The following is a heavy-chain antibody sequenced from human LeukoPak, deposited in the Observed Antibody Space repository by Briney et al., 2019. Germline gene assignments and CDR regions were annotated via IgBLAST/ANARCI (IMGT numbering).Heavy chain of an antibody. CDR3: AKDLGGPYCGGDCNDAFDI. Sequence: GGSLRLSCAASGFTFSSYAMSWVRQAPGKGPEWVSAISGSGGSTYYAGSVKGRFTISRDNSKNTLYLQMNSLRAEDTAVYYCAKDLGGPYCGGDCNDAFDIWGQGTMVTVSS. CDR2: ISGSGGST. CDR1: GFTFSSYA. D-gene: IGHD2-21*02. V-gene: IGHV3-23*01. J-gene: IGHJ3*02.